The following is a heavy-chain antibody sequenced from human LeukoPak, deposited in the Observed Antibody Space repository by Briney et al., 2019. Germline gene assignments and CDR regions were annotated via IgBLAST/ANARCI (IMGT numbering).Heavy chain of an antibody. V-gene: IGHV3-9*01. CDR1: GFTFDDYA. J-gene: IGHJ4*02. Sequence: GGSLRLSCAASGFTFDDYAMLWVRQAPGKGLEWVSGISWNSGSIGYADSVKGRFTISRDNAKNSLYLQMNSLRAEDTALYYCVKDPSSYGDQTYYFDYWGQGTLVTVSS. CDR3: VKDPSSYGDQTYYFDY. D-gene: IGHD4-17*01. CDR2: ISWNSGSI.